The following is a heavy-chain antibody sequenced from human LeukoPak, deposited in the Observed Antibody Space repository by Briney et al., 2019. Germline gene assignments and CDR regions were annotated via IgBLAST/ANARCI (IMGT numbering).Heavy chain of an antibody. V-gene: IGHV4-39*07. CDR2: INHSGST. CDR3: ASRGYYYDSSGYY. J-gene: IGHJ4*02. D-gene: IGHD3-22*01. Sequence: SETLSLTCTVSGGSISSGGYYWSWIRQPPGTGLEWIGEINHSGSTNYNPSLKSRVTISVDTSKNQFSLKLSSVAAADTAVYYCASRGYYYDSSGYYWGQGTLVTVSS. CDR1: GGSISSGGYY.